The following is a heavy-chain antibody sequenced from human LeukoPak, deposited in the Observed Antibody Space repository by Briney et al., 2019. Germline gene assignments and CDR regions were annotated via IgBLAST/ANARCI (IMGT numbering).Heavy chain of an antibody. Sequence: SETLSLTCNVSGGSISSSGYYWNWIRPHPEKGLEWIGYIYYSGTTYYNPPLKSRVTISADTTKNQFSLRLSSVTAADTAVYYCARGDIGGPPGYWGQGTLVTVSS. CDR2: IYYSGTT. J-gene: IGHJ4*02. V-gene: IGHV4-31*03. CDR3: ARGDIGGPPGY. CDR1: GGSISSSGYY. D-gene: IGHD4-23*01.